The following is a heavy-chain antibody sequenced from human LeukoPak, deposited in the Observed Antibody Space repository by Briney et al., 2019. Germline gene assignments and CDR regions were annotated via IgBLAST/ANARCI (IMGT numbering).Heavy chain of an antibody. CDR1: GFTFSSYS. CDR3: ARDAAGSYYYGSGSYYKPNYYYGMDV. J-gene: IGHJ6*02. Sequence: GGSLRLSCAASGFTFSSYSMNWVRQAPGKGLEWVSSISSSSSYIYYADSVKGRFTISRDNAKNSLYLQMNSLRAEDTAVYYCARDAAGSYYYGSGSYYKPNYYYGMDVWGQGTTVTVSS. CDR2: ISSSSSYI. D-gene: IGHD3-10*01. V-gene: IGHV3-21*01.